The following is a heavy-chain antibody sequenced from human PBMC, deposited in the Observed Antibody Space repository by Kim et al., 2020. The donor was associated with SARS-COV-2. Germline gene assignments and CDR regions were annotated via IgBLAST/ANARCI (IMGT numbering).Heavy chain of an antibody. CDR2: ISYDGSNK. V-gene: IGHV3-30*04. J-gene: IGHJ4*02. Sequence: GGSLRLSCAASGFTFSSYAMHWVRQAPGKGLEWVAVISYDGSNKYYADSVKGRFTISRDNSKNTLYLQMNSLRAEDTAVYYCARDLGLSGYDSYSFDYWGQGTLVTVSS. D-gene: IGHD5-12*01. CDR3: ARDLGLSGYDSYSFDY. CDR1: GFTFSSYA.